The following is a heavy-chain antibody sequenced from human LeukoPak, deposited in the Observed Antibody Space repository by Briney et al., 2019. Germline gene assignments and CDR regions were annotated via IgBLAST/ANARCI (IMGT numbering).Heavy chain of an antibody. CDR2: INHSGTA. CDR3: ARARTTVAIDY. D-gene: IGHD5-12*01. V-gene: IGHV4-34*01. Sequence: SSETLSLICAVYGGSFSGYYWTWIRQTPGKGLEWIGEINHSGTANYNPSLKSRFIISVDTSKNQFSLRLKSVTAADTAVYYCARARTTVAIDYWSRGTLVTVSS. CDR1: GGSFSGYY. J-gene: IGHJ4*02.